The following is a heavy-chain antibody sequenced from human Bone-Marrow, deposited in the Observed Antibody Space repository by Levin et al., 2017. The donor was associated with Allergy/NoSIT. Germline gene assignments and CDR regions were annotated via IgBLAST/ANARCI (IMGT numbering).Heavy chain of an antibody. Sequence: ASETLSLTCTVSGDSISNTHHYWSWIRQPAGKGLEWIGRMFAGGAATYKRSLRSRVTISIDTSKIQFSLKLTSVTAADTAVYYCARDGTFNSGHVGWFDSWGQGTLVTVSS. D-gene: IGHD1-26*01. CDR2: MFAGGAA. CDR1: GDSISNTHHY. J-gene: IGHJ5*01. V-gene: IGHV4-61*02. CDR3: ARDGTFNSGHVGWFDS.